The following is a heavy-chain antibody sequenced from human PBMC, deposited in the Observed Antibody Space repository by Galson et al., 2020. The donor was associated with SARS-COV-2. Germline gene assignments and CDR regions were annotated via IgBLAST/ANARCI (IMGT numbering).Heavy chain of an antibody. D-gene: IGHD6-25*01. J-gene: IGHJ4*02. CDR3: ARQPKQRLGGISY. Sequence: GESLKISCEGSGYSFTSYWIGWVRQMPGEGLGWMGIIYPVDSDTRSSPSFQGQVTISADKTISTAYLQWSSLKASDTDMYYCARQPKQRLGGISYWGQGTLVTVSS. CDR1: GYSFTSYW. V-gene: IGHV5-51*01. CDR2: IYPVDSDT.